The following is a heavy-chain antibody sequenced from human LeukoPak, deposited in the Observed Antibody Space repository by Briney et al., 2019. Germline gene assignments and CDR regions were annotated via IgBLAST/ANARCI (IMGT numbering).Heavy chain of an antibody. D-gene: IGHD5-24*01. CDR3: ANPPYGRDVYNYFDY. CDR1: GFTFRIYA. CDR2: ISGSGGST. V-gene: IGHV3-23*01. Sequence: PGGSLRLSCAGSGFTFRIYAMSGVRQAPGKGREWVSAISGSGGSTYYADSVKGRFTISRDNSKNRLYVQMNSQRGEDAAVYYCANPPYGRDVYNYFDYWGQGTPVTVSS. J-gene: IGHJ4*02.